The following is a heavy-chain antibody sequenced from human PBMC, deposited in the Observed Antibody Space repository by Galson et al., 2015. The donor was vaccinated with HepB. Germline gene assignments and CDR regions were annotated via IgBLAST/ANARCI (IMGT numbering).Heavy chain of an antibody. Sequence: SLRLSCAASGFTFNNAWMNWVRQAPGRGLEWVGRIRTKTDGGTTDYTAPVKGRFTISRDDSKNTLYLQMTSLKTEDTAVYFCTAQKLGRGAFDIWGQGTMVTVSS. CDR3: TAQKLGRGAFDI. V-gene: IGHV3-15*01. CDR1: GFTFNNAW. CDR2: IRTKTDGGTT. J-gene: IGHJ3*02. D-gene: IGHD7-27*01.